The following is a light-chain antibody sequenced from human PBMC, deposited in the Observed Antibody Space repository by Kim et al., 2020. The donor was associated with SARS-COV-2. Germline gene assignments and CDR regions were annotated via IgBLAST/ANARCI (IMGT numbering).Light chain of an antibody. CDR2: WAS. CDR1: LTVFFASSNQNY. V-gene: IGKV4-1*01. CDR3: QQYFITPVT. J-gene: IGKJ4*01. Sequence: ATIQCKADLTVFFASSNQNYFAWYQQKPGQSPKILISWASVRESGVPERFSGSGSGTEFTLTINNLQTEDVAVYYCQQYFITPVTFGGGTKVDIK.